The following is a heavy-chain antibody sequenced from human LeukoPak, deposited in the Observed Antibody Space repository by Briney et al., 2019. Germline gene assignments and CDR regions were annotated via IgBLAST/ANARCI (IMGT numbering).Heavy chain of an antibody. V-gene: IGHV3-48*03. CDR3: ARERGYNYGYSGYYDQ. J-gene: IGHJ4*02. D-gene: IGHD5-18*01. CDR1: GFTFSSFE. Sequence: GGSLRLSCAASGFTFSSFEMNWVRQAPGKGLEWISYISTSGDSTYYADSVKGRFTVSRDNAKNSMFLRMDTLRAEDTAVYYCARERGYNYGYSGYYDQWGRGILVTVSS. CDR2: ISTSGDST.